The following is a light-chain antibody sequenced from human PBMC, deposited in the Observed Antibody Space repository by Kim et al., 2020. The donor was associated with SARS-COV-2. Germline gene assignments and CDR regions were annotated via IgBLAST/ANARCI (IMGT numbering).Light chain of an antibody. V-gene: IGKV3-20*01. CDR1: QSVISNY. CDR2: GAS. CDR3: QHYGTSPLT. J-gene: IGKJ4*01. Sequence: PGERATVSCRARQSVISNYLAWYQQKPGQAPRRLIYGASSRATGIPDRFSGSGSETDFILTISRLDPEDFAVYYCQHYGTSPLTFGGGTKVEIK.